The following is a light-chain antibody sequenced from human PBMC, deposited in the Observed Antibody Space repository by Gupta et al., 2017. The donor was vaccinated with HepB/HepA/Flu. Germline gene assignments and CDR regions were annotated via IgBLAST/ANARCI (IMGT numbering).Light chain of an antibody. V-gene: IGKV3-11*01. CDR3: QQRINWPIT. Sequence: IVLTQSPVTLSLSPGERATLSCRASQSVSRYLAWYQQKPGQPPSLLVFDASNRANGVPDRFSGSGSGTEFTLTISSREPEDFAVYYCQQRINWPITLGGGTXVDIK. CDR2: DAS. J-gene: IGKJ4*01. CDR1: QSVSRY.